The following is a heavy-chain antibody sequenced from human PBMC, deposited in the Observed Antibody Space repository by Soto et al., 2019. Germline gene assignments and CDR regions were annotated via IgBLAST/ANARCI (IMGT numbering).Heavy chain of an antibody. CDR2: IKLDASEK. V-gene: IGHV3-7*01. J-gene: IGHJ4*01. D-gene: IGHD3-10*01. CDR1: GFTFSFYL. CDR3: ARDSRYGSGPSVNHYLDL. Sequence: PGGSLRLSCAASGFTFSFYLMSWVRQAPGKGLEWLGTIKLDASEKKYVDSVKGRFTMSRDNAKNSLYLQMDSLRAEDTAVYYCARDSRYGSGPSVNHYLDLWGRGTLVTVSS.